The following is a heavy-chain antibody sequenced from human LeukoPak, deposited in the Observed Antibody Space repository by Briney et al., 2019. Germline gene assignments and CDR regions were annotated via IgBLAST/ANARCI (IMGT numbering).Heavy chain of an antibody. CDR1: GYTFTRYA. J-gene: IGHJ4*02. CDR3: ARGQSNRLVWVGEVLSNINPFDY. V-gene: IGHV1-18*01. CDR2: ISGCNGYT. D-gene: IGHD3-10*01. Sequence: GASVKVSCKASGYTFTRYAINWVRQAPGQGLEWMGWISGCNGYTKNVQKFHGRVIMTTDTSTTTAYLELRSLRSDDTAVYYCARGQSNRLVWVGEVLSNINPFDYWGQGTLVTVSS.